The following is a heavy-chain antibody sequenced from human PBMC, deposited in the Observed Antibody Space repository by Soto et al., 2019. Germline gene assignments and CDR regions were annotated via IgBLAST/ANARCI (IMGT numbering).Heavy chain of an antibody. V-gene: IGHV3-23*01. D-gene: IGHD2-8*01. CDR1: GFSFSSVA. Sequence: EVQLLESGGGFIHPGGSLRLSCAASGFSFSSVAMNWVRQAPGKGLEWVSIMSGSADSTFYADSVKGRFTISRDNSKSTLYLQINSLRAEDTAVYYCAKTRGAMIYAISVYGMDVWGQGTTVTVSS. CDR3: AKTRGAMIYAISVYGMDV. CDR2: MSGSADST. J-gene: IGHJ6*02.